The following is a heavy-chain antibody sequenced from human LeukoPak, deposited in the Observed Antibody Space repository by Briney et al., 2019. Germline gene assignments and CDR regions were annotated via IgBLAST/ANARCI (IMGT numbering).Heavy chain of an antibody. D-gene: IGHD3-10*01. Sequence: GGSLRLSCAASGFRISSYTMKWVRQAPGKGLEWVSSISSSSSYIYYADSVKGRFTISRDNAKNSLYVQMNSLRAEDTAVYYCARGLRITMVRGVMDYWGQGTLVTVSS. CDR2: ISSSSSYI. J-gene: IGHJ4*02. V-gene: IGHV3-21*01. CDR3: ARGLRITMVRGVMDY. CDR1: GFRISSYT.